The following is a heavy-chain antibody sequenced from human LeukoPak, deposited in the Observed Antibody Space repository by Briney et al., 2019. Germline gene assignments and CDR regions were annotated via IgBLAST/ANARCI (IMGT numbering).Heavy chain of an antibody. CDR3: ARVAAAGTFPFDY. CDR1: GYTFTSYD. CDR2: MNPNSGNT. D-gene: IGHD6-13*01. V-gene: IGHV1-8*02. J-gene: IGHJ4*02. Sequence: ASVKVSCKASGYTFTSYDINWVRQATGQGLEWMGWMNPNSGNTGYAQKFQGRVTMTRDMSTSTVYMELSSLRSEDTAVYYCARVAAAGTFPFDYWGQGTLVTVSS.